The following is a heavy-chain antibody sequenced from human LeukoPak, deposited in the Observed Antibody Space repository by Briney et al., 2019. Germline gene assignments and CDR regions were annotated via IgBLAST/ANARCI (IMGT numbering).Heavy chain of an antibody. D-gene: IGHD6-19*01. CDR3: ARHAELAVAGPDY. Sequence: GESLKISCKGSGYSFTSYWIGWVRQMPGKGLGWMGIIYPGDSDTRYSPSFQGQVTISADKSISTAYLQWSSLKASDTAMYYCARHAELAVAGPDYWGQGTLVTVSS. V-gene: IGHV5-51*01. CDR1: GYSFTSYW. J-gene: IGHJ4*02. CDR2: IYPGDSDT.